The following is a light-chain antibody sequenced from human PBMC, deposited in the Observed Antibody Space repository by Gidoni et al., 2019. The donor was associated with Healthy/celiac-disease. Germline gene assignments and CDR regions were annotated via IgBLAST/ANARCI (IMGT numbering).Light chain of an antibody. CDR2: AAS. V-gene: IGKV1-39*01. CDR1: QSISSY. J-gene: IGKJ2*01. CDR3: QQSYSTPYT. Sequence: DIHMTQSPSSLSASVGDRVPITCRASQSISSYLNWYQQKPGKAPKLLIYAASSLQSGVPSRFSGSGSGTDFTLTISSLHPEDFATYYCQQSYSTPYTFGQGTKLEIK.